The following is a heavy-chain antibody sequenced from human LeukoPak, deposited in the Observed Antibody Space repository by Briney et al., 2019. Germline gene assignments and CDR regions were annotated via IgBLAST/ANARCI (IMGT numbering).Heavy chain of an antibody. CDR3: ARDNSVGDTAWWFDP. V-gene: IGHV1-46*01. J-gene: IGHJ5*02. CDR2: INPSGGST. CDR1: GYTFTSYY. D-gene: IGHD1-26*01. Sequence: ASVKVSCKASGYTFTSYYMHWVRQAPGQGLEWMGIINPSGGSTCYAQQFQGRVTMTRDMSTSTDYMELSSRRSEDTAVYYCARDNSVGDTAWWFDPWGQGTLVTVSS.